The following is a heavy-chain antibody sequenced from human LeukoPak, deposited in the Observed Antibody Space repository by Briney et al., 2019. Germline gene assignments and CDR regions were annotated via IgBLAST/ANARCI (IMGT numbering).Heavy chain of an antibody. CDR1: GGSFSGYY. CDR2: INHSGST. D-gene: IGHD6-19*01. V-gene: IGHV4-34*01. J-gene: IGHJ3*02. Sequence: TSETLSLTCAVYGGSFSGYYWSWIRQPPGKGLEWIGEINHSGSTNYNPSLKSRVTISVDTSKNQFPLKLSSVTAADTAVYYCARWPAGRLVSAFDIWGQGTMVTVSS. CDR3: ARWPAGRLVSAFDI.